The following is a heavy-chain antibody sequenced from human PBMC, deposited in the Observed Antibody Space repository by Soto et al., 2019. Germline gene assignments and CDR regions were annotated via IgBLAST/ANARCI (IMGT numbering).Heavy chain of an antibody. CDR1: GFTFSSYS. J-gene: IGHJ4*02. D-gene: IGHD6-19*01. CDR2: ISSSSSYI. Sequence: GGSLRLSCAASGFTFSSYSMNWVRQAPGKGLEWVSSISSSSSYIYYADSVKGRFTISRDNAKNSLYLQMNSLRAEDTAVYYCARVGIAVLAGNYFDYWGQGTLVTVSS. V-gene: IGHV3-21*01. CDR3: ARVGIAVLAGNYFDY.